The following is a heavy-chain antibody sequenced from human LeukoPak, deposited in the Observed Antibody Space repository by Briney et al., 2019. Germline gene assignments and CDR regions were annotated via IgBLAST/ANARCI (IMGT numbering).Heavy chain of an antibody. CDR3: AQHGGLWVSAHWGDS. D-gene: IGHD7-27*01. CDR1: GGTFRSYT. CDR2: ITTSDGNT. Sequence: GGSLRLSCAASGGTFRSYTMSWVRKAPGKGLEGVSTITTSDGNTYYAASMKGRFTASRGNSKNTPFLQMSSLRAEPTAVYYCAQHGGLWVSAHWGDSWGRGTLVTVSS. V-gene: IGHV3-23*01. J-gene: IGHJ5*01.